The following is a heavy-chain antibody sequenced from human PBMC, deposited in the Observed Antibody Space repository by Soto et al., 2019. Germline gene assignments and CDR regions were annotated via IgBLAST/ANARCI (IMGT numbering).Heavy chain of an antibody. V-gene: IGHV1-69*06. Sequence: QVQLVQSGAEVKKPGSSVKVSCKASGGTFSSYAISWVRQAPGQGLEWMGGIIPIFGTANYAQKFQGRVTITADKSTRTASLELSRRRAGDTAVYYCASVYYYDNSCYYYPYFDYWGQGTLVTVSS. CDR2: IIPIFGTA. D-gene: IGHD3-22*01. CDR1: GGTFSSYA. CDR3: ASVYYYDNSCYYYPYFDY. J-gene: IGHJ4*02.